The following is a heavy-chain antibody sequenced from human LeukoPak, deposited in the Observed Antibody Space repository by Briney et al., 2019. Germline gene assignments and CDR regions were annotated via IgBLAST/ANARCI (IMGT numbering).Heavy chain of an antibody. CDR1: GYTFTSYD. V-gene: IGHV1-8*02. CDR2: MNPNSGDT. D-gene: IGHD6-25*01. CDR3: ARPPGSGGSYYYYGMDV. Sequence: ASVNVSCKASGYTFTSYDINWVRQATGQGPEWMGWMNPNSGDTVYAQKFQGRVTMTRDTSISTAYMELSSLRSEDTAVYYCARPPGSGGSYYYYGMDVWGQGTTVTVSS. J-gene: IGHJ6*02.